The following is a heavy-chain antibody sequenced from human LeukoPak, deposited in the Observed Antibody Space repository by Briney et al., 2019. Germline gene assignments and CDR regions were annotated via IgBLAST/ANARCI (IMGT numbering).Heavy chain of an antibody. CDR3: ARALGPHSSGWYGY. CDR1: GGTFSSYA. Sequence: SVKVSCKASGGTFSSYAISWVQQAPGQGLEWMGGIIPIFGTANYAQKFQGRVTITADESTSTAYMELSSLRSEDTAVYYCARALGPHSSGWYGYWGQGTLVTVSS. J-gene: IGHJ4*02. V-gene: IGHV1-69*13. CDR2: IIPIFGTA. D-gene: IGHD6-19*01.